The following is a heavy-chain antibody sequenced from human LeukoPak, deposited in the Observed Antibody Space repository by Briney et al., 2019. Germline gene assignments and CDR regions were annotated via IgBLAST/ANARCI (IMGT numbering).Heavy chain of an antibody. J-gene: IGHJ4*02. D-gene: IGHD2-21*02. V-gene: IGHV3-23*01. CDR3: AKDEGSSVTGGYYFDS. CDR1: GFTFSSYG. CDR2: IGASGAGT. Sequence: PGGSLRLSCAASGFTFSSYGMHWVRQAPGKGLEWISAIGASGAGTYYADSVKGRFTISKDKSKSTLFLQMDTLRAEDTAIYYCAKDEGSSVTGGYYFDSWGQGTLVTVSS.